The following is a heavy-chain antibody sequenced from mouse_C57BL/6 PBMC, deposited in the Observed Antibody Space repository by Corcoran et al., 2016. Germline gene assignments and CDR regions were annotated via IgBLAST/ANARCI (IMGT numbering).Heavy chain of an antibody. D-gene: IGHD1-1*01. V-gene: IGHV1-19*01. CDR2: INPYNGGT. J-gene: IGHJ4*01. Sequence: EVQLQQSGPVLVKPGASVKMSCKASGYTFTDYYMNWVKQSHGKSLEWIGVINPYNGGTSYNQKFKGKATLTVDKSSSTAYMELNSLTSEDSAVYYCARRYYGSSGYAMDYWGQGTSVTVSS. CDR1: GYTFTDYY. CDR3: ARRYYGSSGYAMDY.